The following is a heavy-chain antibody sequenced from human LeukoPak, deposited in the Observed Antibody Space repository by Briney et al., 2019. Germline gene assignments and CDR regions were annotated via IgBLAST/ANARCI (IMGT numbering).Heavy chain of an antibody. Sequence: SETLSLTCAVYGGSFSGYYWSWIRQPPGKGLEWIGEINHSGSTNYNPSLKSRVTISVDTSKNQFSLKLSSVTAADTAVYYCASTPSSGWEYNWFDPWGQGTLVTVSS. V-gene: IGHV4-34*01. CDR2: INHSGST. D-gene: IGHD6-19*01. CDR1: GGSFSGYY. J-gene: IGHJ5*02. CDR3: ASTPSSGWEYNWFDP.